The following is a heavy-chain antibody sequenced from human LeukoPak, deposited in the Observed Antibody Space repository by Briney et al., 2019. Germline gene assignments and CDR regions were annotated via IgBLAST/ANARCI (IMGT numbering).Heavy chain of an antibody. J-gene: IGHJ4*02. CDR2: ISYDGSNK. V-gene: IGHV3-30*04. CDR1: GFTFSSYA. CDR3: ARSQRLDY. Sequence: PGGSLRLSCAASGFTFSSYAMHWVRQAPGKGLEWVAVISYDGSNKYYADSVKGRFTISRDNSKNTLYLQMNSLRAEDTAVYYCARSQRLDYWGQGTLVTVSS. D-gene: IGHD2-21*02.